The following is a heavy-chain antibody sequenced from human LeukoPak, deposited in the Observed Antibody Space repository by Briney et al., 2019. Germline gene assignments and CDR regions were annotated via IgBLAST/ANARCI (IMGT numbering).Heavy chain of an antibody. Sequence: SSETLSLTCTVSGGSTSSSSYYWGWIRQPPGKGLEWVGSIYHSGSTYYNPSLKSRVTISVDTSKNQFSLKLSSVTAADTAVYYCARQRRYCSSTSCYAFDYWGQGTLVTVSS. CDR2: IYHSGST. CDR3: ARQRRYCSSTSCYAFDY. CDR1: GGSTSSSSYY. J-gene: IGHJ4*02. D-gene: IGHD2-2*01. V-gene: IGHV4-39*01.